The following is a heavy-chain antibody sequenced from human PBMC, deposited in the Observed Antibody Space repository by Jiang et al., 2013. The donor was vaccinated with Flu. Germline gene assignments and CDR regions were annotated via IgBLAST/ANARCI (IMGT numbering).Heavy chain of an antibody. Sequence: RLSCSASGFTFSSYAMHWVRQAPGKGLEYVSAISSNGGSTYYADSVKGRFTISRDNSKNTLYLQMSSLRAEDTAVYYCVKGERVATYYDFWSGYFSLYWGQGTLVTVSS. CDR1: GFTFSSYA. J-gene: IGHJ4*02. D-gene: IGHD3-3*01. V-gene: IGHV3-64D*08. CDR2: ISSNGGST. CDR3: VKGERVATYYDFWSGYFSLY.